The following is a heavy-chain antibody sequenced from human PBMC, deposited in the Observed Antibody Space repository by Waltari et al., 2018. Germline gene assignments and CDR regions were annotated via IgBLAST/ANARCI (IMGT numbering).Heavy chain of an antibody. CDR2: ISWKSGST. Sequence: EVQLVESGGGLVQPGRSLRLSGAASGFSFDDYAMHWVRQAPGKGLEWVSGISWKSGSTAYADSVEGRFTISRDNAKNSLYLQMHSLRPEDTALYYCVKDRGLYSSSSGLDYWGQGTLVTVSS. J-gene: IGHJ4*02. CDR1: GFSFDDYA. CDR3: VKDRGLYSSSSGLDY. D-gene: IGHD6-6*01. V-gene: IGHV3-9*01.